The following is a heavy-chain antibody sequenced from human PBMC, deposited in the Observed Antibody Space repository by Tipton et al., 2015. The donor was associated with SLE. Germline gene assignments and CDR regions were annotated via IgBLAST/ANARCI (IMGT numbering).Heavy chain of an antibody. J-gene: IGHJ4*02. CDR1: GVSIGSGGYY. D-gene: IGHD6-6*01. CDR2: IYYSGTS. V-gene: IGHV4-31*03. Sequence: TLSLTCTVSGVSIGSGGYYWSWIRQHPGQGLEYIGYIYYSGTSYCIPSLKSRVTISVDTSKNEFSLRLSSVTAADTAVYYCARGIVAAFYYWGQGTLVTVSS. CDR3: ARGIVAAFYY.